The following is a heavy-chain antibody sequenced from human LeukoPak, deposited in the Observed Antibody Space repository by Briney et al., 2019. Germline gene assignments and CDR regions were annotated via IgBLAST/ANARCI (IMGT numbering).Heavy chain of an antibody. Sequence: PGGSLRLSCAASAFTFSSYAMSWVRQAPGKGLEWASTISNSDGSTYYADSVKGRFTISGDNSENTLYLQMNSLRAEDTAVYYCAKATGYLLWGQGTLVIVSS. D-gene: IGHD1-14*01. CDR3: AKATGYLL. J-gene: IGHJ4*02. CDR1: AFTFSSYA. CDR2: ISNSDGST. V-gene: IGHV3-23*01.